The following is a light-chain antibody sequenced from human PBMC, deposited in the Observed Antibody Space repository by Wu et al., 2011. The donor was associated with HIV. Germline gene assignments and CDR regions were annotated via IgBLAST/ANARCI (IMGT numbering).Light chain of an antibody. CDR1: RSVNSL. Sequence: EIVLTQSPGTLSLSPGERATLSCRASRSVNSLLAWYQQKPGQPPRLLIYGASSRATGIPDRFSGSGSGTDFSLTISRLEPEDFAVYYCQQYGSSSYTFGQGPSWRSN. CDR2: GAS. J-gene: IGKJ2*01. V-gene: IGKV3-20*01. CDR3: QQYGSSSYT.